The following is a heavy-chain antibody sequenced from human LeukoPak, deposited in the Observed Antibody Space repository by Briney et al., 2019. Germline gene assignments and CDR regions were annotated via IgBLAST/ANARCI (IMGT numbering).Heavy chain of an antibody. CDR2: IYYSGNT. CDR3: ARQTGSGLFTLP. Sequence: SETLSLTCTVSGVSISSSNSYWGWIRQPPGKGLEWIGSIYYSGNTYYNASLKSQVSISIDTSKNQFSLRLTSVTAADTAVYYCARQTGSGLFTLPGGQGTLVTVSS. CDR1: GVSISSSNSY. D-gene: IGHD3-10*01. V-gene: IGHV4-39*01. J-gene: IGHJ1*01.